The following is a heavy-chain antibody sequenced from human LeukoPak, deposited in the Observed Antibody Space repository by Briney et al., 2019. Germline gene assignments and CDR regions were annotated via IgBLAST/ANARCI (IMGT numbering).Heavy chain of an antibody. CDR2: IYYSGST. CDR3: ARDVSSSWYGDYFDY. D-gene: IGHD6-13*01. CDR1: GGSISSYY. Sequence: SETLSLTCTVSGGSISSYYWSWIRQPPGKGLEWIGYIYYSGSTNYNPSLKSRVTISVDTSKNQFSLKLSSVTAADTAVYYCARDVSSSWYGDYFDYWGQGTLVTVSS. J-gene: IGHJ4*02. V-gene: IGHV4-59*01.